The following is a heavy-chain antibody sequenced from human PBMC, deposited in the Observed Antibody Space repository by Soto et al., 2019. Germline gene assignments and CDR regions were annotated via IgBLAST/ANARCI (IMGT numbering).Heavy chain of an antibody. V-gene: IGHV4-59*01. CDR3: ATGGASSLPFDY. CDR1: GASISSLH. D-gene: IGHD3-16*01. CDR2: IYYSGGT. J-gene: IGHJ4*02. Sequence: PSETLSLTCTVSGASISSLHWSWIRQPPGKGLEWIGCIYYSGGTNYNSSLRSRVTISLDTSKNQFSLNLTSVTAADTAVYYCATGGASSLPFDYWGQGTLVTVSS.